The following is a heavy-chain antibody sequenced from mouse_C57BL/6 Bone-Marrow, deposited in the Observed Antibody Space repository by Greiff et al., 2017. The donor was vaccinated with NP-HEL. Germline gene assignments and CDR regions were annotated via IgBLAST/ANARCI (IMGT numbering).Heavy chain of an antibody. CDR3: ARLPQTAQARGFAY. V-gene: IGHV1-50*01. Sequence: QVQLQQPGAELVKPGASVKLSCKASGYTFTSYWMQWVKQRPGQGLEWIGEIDPSDSYTNYNQKFKGKATLTVDTSSSTAYMQLSSLTSEDSAVYSCARLPQTAQARGFAYWGQGTLVTVSA. CDR1: GYTFTSYW. CDR2: IDPSDSYT. J-gene: IGHJ3*01. D-gene: IGHD3-2*02.